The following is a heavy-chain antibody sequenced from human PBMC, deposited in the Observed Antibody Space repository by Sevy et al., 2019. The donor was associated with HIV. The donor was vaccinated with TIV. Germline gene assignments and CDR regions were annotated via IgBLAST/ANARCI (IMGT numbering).Heavy chain of an antibody. D-gene: IGHD2-8*01. Sequence: SETLSLTCIVSGASIFNTAYYWGWIRQSPGKGLEWIASIRHGGYTFYNPSLKSRVTLSADTSKNQFSLKLTSVSAADTSIYYCVGPKLTYTNGWHYFDYWGQGTVVTVSS. J-gene: IGHJ4*02. CDR3: VGPKLTYTNGWHYFDY. V-gene: IGHV4-39*01. CDR1: GASIFNTAYY. CDR2: IRHGGYT.